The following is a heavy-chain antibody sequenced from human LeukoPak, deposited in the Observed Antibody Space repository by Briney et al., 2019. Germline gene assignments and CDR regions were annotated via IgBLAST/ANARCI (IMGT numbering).Heavy chain of an antibody. D-gene: IGHD6-13*01. CDR1: GYTLTGYY. J-gene: IGHJ5*02. V-gene: IGHV1-2*02. CDR3: ARAIDWVAAAGAYFDP. Sequence: ASVKVSCKASGYTLTGYYMHWVRQAPGQGLEWMGWINPNSGGTNYAQKFQGRVTLTRDTSISTAYMELSRLRSDDTAVYYCARAIDWVAAAGAYFDPWGQGTLVTVSS. CDR2: INPNSGGT.